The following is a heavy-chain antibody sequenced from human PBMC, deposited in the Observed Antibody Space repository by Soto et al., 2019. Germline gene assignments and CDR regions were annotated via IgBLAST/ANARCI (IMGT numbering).Heavy chain of an antibody. V-gene: IGHV4-34*01. CDR3: ARGRRVAARPIFDY. Sequence: SETLSLTCAVYGGSFSGYYWSWIRQPPGKGLEWIGEINHSGSTNYNPSLKSRVTISVDTSKNQFSLKLSSVTAADTAVYYCARGRRVAARPIFDYWGQGTLVTVSS. CDR1: GGSFSGYY. J-gene: IGHJ4*02. D-gene: IGHD6-6*01. CDR2: INHSGST.